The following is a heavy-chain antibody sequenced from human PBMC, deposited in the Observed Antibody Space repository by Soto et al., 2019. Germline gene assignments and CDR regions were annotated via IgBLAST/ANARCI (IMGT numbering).Heavy chain of an antibody. CDR3: ASLAYCGGDCYSPYYYGMEV. D-gene: IGHD2-21*02. CDR2: ISAYNGNT. V-gene: IGHV1-18*01. J-gene: IGHJ6*02. CDR1: GYTFTSYG. Sequence: QVQLVQSGAEVKKPGASVKVSCKASGYTFTSYGISWVRQAPGQGLEWMGWISAYNGNTNYAQKLQGRVTMTTDTSTSTAYMELRSLRSDDTAVYYCASLAYCGGDCYSPYYYGMEVWGQGTTVTVSS.